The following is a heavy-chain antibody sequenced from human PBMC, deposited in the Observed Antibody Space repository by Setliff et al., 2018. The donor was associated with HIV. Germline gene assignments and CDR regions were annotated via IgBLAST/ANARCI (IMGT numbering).Heavy chain of an antibody. V-gene: IGHV1-18*01. J-gene: IGHJ4*02. CDR3: ARGGDYGVRKPED. Sequence: ASVKVSCKTSGFAFTNYGFTWVRQAPGQGLEWMGWISAYSGETFSTLKFRDRVTLTTDTSTNTAHMELRSLTYGDTAVYFCARGGDYGVRKPEDWGQGTLVTVSS. CDR1: GFAFTNYG. CDR2: ISAYSGET. D-gene: IGHD3-10*01.